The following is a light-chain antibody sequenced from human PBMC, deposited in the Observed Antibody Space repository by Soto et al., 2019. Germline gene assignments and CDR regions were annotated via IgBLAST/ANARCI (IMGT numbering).Light chain of an antibody. V-gene: IGLV2-14*01. CDR1: SSDVGGYTF. Sequence: QSALTQPASVSGSPGQSITISCTGTSSDVGGYTFVSWYQHHPGKAPKLMIYEVYNRPSGISQRFSGSKSANTASLTISGLQAEDEANYYCSSYTNTGTHVLFGGGTKLTVL. J-gene: IGLJ2*01. CDR2: EVY. CDR3: SSYTNTGTHVL.